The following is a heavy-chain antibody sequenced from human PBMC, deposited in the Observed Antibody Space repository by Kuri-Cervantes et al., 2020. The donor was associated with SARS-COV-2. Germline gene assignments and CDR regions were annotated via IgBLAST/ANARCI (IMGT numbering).Heavy chain of an antibody. Sequence: GESLKISCAASGFTFSSYAMSWVRQAPGKGLERVAFIRYDGSNKYYADSVKGRFTISRDNSKNTLYLQMNSLRAEDTAVYYCSKDGEGPIAPAAMGPEYFQHWGQGTLVTVSS. CDR3: SKDGEGPIAPAAMGPEYFQH. CDR1: GFTFSSYA. J-gene: IGHJ1*01. CDR2: IRYDGSNK. V-gene: IGHV3-30*02. D-gene: IGHD2-2*01.